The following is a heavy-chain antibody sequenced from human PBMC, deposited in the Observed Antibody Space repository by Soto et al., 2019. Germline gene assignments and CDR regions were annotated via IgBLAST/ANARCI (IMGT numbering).Heavy chain of an antibody. CDR1: GDSISRNSGA. J-gene: IGHJ5*02. CDR2: TFYKSKWYN. V-gene: IGHV6-1*01. D-gene: IGHD6-19*01. Sequence: PSQTLSLTCVISGDSISRNSGAWSWIRQSPSRGLEWLGRTFYKSKWYNECAVSVKSRITINPDTSKNQFSLQLNSVTPEDTAVYFCAREGAVAGADWFGPWGQGTLVTVSS. CDR3: AREGAVAGADWFGP.